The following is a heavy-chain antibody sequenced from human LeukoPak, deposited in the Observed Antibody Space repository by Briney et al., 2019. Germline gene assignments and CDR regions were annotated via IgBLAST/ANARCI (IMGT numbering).Heavy chain of an antibody. CDR2: INPNSGGP. J-gene: IGHJ5*02. V-gene: IGHV1-2*03. CDR3: ARGILSAYDEPRFDP. Sequence: LGASVKVSCKASGYTFTGYYIHWVRQAPGHGLEWMGWINPNSGGPNYAQKFQGRVSMTADTSISTAYMELNRLASDDTAIYYCARGILSAYDEPRFDPWGQGTLVTVSS. CDR1: GYTFTGYY. D-gene: IGHD5-12*01.